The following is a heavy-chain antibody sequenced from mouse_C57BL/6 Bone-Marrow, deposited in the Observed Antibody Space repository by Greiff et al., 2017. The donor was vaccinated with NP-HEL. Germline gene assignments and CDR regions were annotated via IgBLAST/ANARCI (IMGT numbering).Heavy chain of an antibody. CDR1: GFNIKDYY. CDR2: IDPEDGET. V-gene: IGHV14-2*01. D-gene: IGHD2-3*01. Sequence: EVKLVESGAELVKPGASVKLSCTASGFNIKDYYMHWVKQRTEQGLEWIGRIDPEDGETKYAPKFQGKATITADTSSNTAYLQLSSLTSDDTAVYYGARKETRHGYYVSWYFDVWGTGTTVTVSS. J-gene: IGHJ1*03. CDR3: ARKETRHGYYVSWYFDV.